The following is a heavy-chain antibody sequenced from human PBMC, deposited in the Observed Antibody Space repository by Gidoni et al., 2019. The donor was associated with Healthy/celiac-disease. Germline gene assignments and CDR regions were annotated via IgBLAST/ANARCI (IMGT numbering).Heavy chain of an antibody. D-gene: IGHD2-15*01. CDR2: ISSSSSYI. V-gene: IGHV3-21*01. J-gene: IGHJ4*02. Sequence: EVQLVESGGGLVKPGGSLRLSCAASGFTFSSYSMNWVRQAPGKGLEWVSSISSSSSYIYYADSVKGRFTISRDNAKNSLYLQMNSLRAEDTAVYYCARDGMGTSGGSLWYFDYWGQGTLVTVSS. CDR1: GFTFSSYS. CDR3: ARDGMGTSGGSLWYFDY.